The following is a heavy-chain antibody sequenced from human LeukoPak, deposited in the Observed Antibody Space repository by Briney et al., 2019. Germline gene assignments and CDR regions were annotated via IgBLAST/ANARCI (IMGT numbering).Heavy chain of an antibody. Sequence: SETLSLTCTVSGGSISSYYCSWIRQPPGKGLERIRYIYYSGSTNYNPSLKSRVTISVDTSKNQFSLKLSSVTAADTAVYYCARVDGITMVRGVIIANENDAFDIWGQGTMVTVSS. CDR3: ARVDGITMVRGVIIANENDAFDI. CDR1: GGSISSYY. V-gene: IGHV4-59*12. CDR2: IYYSGST. D-gene: IGHD3-10*01. J-gene: IGHJ3*02.